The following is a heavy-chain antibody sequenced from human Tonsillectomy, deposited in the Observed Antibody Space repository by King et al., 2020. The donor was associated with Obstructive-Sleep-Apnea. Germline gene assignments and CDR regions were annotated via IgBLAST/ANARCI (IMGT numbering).Heavy chain of an antibody. Sequence: VQLVESGAEVKKPGSSVKVSCKASGGTFSSYAISWVRQAPGQGLEWMGGIIPIFGTANYAQKFQGRVTITADESTSTAYMELSSLRSEDTAVYYCASPYYYDSSGYYPNYGMDVWGKGTTVTVSS. CDR2: IIPIFGTA. CDR1: GGTFSSYA. CDR3: ASPYYYDSSGYYPNYGMDV. V-gene: IGHV1-69*01. D-gene: IGHD3-22*01. J-gene: IGHJ6*04.